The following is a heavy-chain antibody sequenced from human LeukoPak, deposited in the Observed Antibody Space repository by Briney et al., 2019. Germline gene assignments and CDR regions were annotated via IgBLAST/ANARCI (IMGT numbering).Heavy chain of an antibody. D-gene: IGHD1-26*01. J-gene: IGHJ4*02. CDR2: IRSKAYGGTT. Sequence: GGSLRLSCTASGFTFGDYAMSWFRQAPGKGLEWVGFIRSKAYGGTTEYAASVKGRFTISRDDSKSIAYLQMNSLKTEDTAVYYCTRNSGSYYTVSWYFDYWGQGTLVTVSS. V-gene: IGHV3-49*03. CDR1: GFTFGDYA. CDR3: TRNSGSYYTVSWYFDY.